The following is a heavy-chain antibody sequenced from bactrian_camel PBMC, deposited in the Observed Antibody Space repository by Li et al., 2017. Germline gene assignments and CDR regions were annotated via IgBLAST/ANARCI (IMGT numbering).Heavy chain of an antibody. V-gene: IGHV3S53*01. CDR3: AAALGYGCSSVFSY. J-gene: IGHJ6*01. CDR2: IDSDGST. CDR1: GYTVSNYC. Sequence: QVQLVESGGGSVQAGGSLRLTCTASGYTVSNYCLGWYRQAPGKEREGVAVIDSDGSTSYADSVKGRFTISQDNAKNTLYLQMNSLKPEDTAMYYCAAALGYGCSSVFSYWGRGTQVTVS. D-gene: IGHD3*01.